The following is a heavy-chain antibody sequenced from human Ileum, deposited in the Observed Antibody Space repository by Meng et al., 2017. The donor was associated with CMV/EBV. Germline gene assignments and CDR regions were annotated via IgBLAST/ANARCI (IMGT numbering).Heavy chain of an antibody. Sequence: ASVKVSCKTSGYNFPAYYIHWVRQAPGQGLEWMGWINPNNGDTDYAQNFQGRITMTRNTSITTAYMDLSGLRSDDTAVYYCAREHCTPTNWGFSCSRDFDYWGQGTLVTVSS. CDR2: INPNNGDT. V-gene: IGHV1-2*02. CDR1: GYNFPAYY. J-gene: IGHJ4*02. CDR3: AREHCTPTNWGFSCSRDFDY. D-gene: IGHD3-16*01.